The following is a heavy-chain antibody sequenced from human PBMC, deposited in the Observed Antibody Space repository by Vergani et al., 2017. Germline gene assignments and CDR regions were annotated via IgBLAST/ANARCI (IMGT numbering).Heavy chain of an antibody. CDR3: ARHNREGGYSSGWSDY. J-gene: IGHJ4*02. CDR1: GGSISSGGYY. Sequence: QVQLQESGPGLVKPSQTLSLTCTVSGGSISSGGYYWSWIRQHPGKGLEWIGYIYYSGSTYYNPSLKSRVTISVDTSKHQFSLKLSSVTAADTAVYYCARHNREGGYSSGWSDYWGQGTLVTVSS. CDR2: IYYSGST. V-gene: IGHV4-31*03. D-gene: IGHD6-19*01.